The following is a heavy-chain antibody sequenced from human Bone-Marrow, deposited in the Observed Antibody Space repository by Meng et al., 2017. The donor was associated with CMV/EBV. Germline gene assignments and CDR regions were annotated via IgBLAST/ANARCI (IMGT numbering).Heavy chain of an antibody. D-gene: IGHD6-13*01. J-gene: IGHJ4*02. V-gene: IGHV3-30*04. CDR1: GFIFRTYA. Sequence: GGSLRLSCAASGFIFRTYAMHWVRQAPGKGLEWVTLIAYDGSNKYYADSVKGRFTISRDNSKNTLYLQMNSLRAEDTAVYYCAKMMGRGYSSRPGWGQGTLVTVSS. CDR2: IAYDGSNK. CDR3: AKMMGRGYSSRPG.